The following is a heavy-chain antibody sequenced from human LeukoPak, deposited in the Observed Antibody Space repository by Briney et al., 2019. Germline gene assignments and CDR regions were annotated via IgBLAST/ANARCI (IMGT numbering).Heavy chain of an antibody. Sequence: ASVKVSCKASGYTFTSYDINWVRQATGQGLEWMGWMNPNSGNTGYAQKFQGRVTITRNTSISTAYMELSSLRSEDTAVYYCARGPRYSSRRYYYYYMDVWGKGTTVTVSS. V-gene: IGHV1-8*03. CDR3: ARGPRYSSRRYYYYYMDV. J-gene: IGHJ6*03. CDR1: GYTFTSYD. D-gene: IGHD6-13*01. CDR2: MNPNSGNT.